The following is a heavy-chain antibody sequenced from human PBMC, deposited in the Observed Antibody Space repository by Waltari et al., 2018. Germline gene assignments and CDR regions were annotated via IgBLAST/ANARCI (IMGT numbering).Heavy chain of an antibody. CDR1: GFPFRQAC. CDR3: LFVDTALIIPDVFDL. CDR2: IKSTVDVGTT. D-gene: IGHD5-18*01. J-gene: IGHJ3*01. V-gene: IGHV3-15*01. Sequence: EVKLVESGGGLVKPGGSVRLECSASGFPFRQACSNLMRQAPGKGWEWVGRIKSTVDVGTTDYAAPVQGRFTISRDDSKNTLYLQMSSLRTEDTAVYYCLFVDTALIIPDVFDLWGQGTLVTVSS.